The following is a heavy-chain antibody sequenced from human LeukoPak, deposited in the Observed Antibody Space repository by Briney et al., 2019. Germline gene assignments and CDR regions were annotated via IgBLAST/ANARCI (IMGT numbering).Heavy chain of an antibody. Sequence: GESLKISCKGSGYSFTHCWIGWVRQMPGKGLEWMGIIYPGDSDTRYSPSFQGQVTISADKSISTAYLQWSSLKASDTAMYYCATTYNYYSSGYSFDYWGQGTLVTVSS. D-gene: IGHD3-22*01. CDR3: ATTYNYYSSGYSFDY. CDR2: IYPGDSDT. J-gene: IGHJ4*02. V-gene: IGHV5-51*01. CDR1: GYSFTHCW.